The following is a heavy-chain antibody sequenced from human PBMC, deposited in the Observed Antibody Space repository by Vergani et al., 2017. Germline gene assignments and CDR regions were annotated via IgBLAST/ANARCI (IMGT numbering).Heavy chain of an antibody. CDR3: ARDEGGSSGYFDY. Sequence: VQLVESGGGLVQPGGSLRLSCAASGFTFSSYWMSWVRQAPGKGLEWVAVISYDGSNKYYADSVKGRFTISRDNSKNTLYLQMNSLRAEDTAVYYCARDEGGSSGYFDYWGQGTLVTVSS. J-gene: IGHJ4*02. CDR1: GFTFSSYW. CDR2: ISYDGSNK. D-gene: IGHD6-19*01. V-gene: IGHV3-30-3*01.